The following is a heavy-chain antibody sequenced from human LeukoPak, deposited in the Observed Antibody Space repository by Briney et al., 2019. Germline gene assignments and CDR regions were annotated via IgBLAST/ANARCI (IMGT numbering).Heavy chain of an antibody. CDR2: VYQSGIT. J-gene: IGHJ4*02. Sequence: TSETLSPTCAVSGYSISSGYYWGWIRPPPGKGLEWIGNVYQSGITYYNASLKSRVTISVDTSKNQFSLKLNSVTAADTAVYYCARRYSNSYFDYWGQGTLVTVSS. CDR3: ARRYSNSYFDY. V-gene: IGHV4-38-2*01. D-gene: IGHD4-11*01. CDR1: GYSISSGYY.